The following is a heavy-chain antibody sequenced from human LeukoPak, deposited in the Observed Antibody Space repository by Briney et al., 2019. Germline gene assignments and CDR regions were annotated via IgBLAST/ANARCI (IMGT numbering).Heavy chain of an antibody. V-gene: IGHV3-33*01. J-gene: IGHJ1*01. CDR1: GFTFSTYA. CDR3: AQMVYASKYFQH. D-gene: IGHD2-8*01. CDR2: IWYDGIDK. Sequence: GRSLRLSCAASGFTFSTYAMHWVRQAPGKGLEWVAVIWYDGIDKYYADSVKGRFTISRDNSKNTLYLQMNSLRAEDTAVYYCAQMVYASKYFQHWGQGTLVTVSS.